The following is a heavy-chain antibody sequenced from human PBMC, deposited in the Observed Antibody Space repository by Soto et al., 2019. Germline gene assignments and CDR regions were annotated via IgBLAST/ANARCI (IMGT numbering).Heavy chain of an antibody. Sequence: EVQLVESGGGLVQPGGSLRLSCAASGFTVSSNYMSWVRQAPGKGLEWVSAISGSGGSTYYADSVKGRFTISRDNSKNTLYLQMNSLRAEDTAVYYCAKDRLHYCSGGSCYPDYWGQGTLVTVSS. J-gene: IGHJ4*02. CDR3: AKDRLHYCSGGSCYPDY. CDR2: ISGSGGST. V-gene: IGHV3-23*04. D-gene: IGHD2-15*01. CDR1: GFTVSSNY.